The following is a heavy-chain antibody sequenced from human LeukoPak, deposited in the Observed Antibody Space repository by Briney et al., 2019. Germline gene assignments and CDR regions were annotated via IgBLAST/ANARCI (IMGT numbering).Heavy chain of an antibody. D-gene: IGHD3-10*01. J-gene: IGHJ5*01. CDR2: VSYDGVNK. CDR1: GLTLSSYA. Sequence: GRSLRLSCAASGLTLSSYAFHWVRQAPGKGLEWVAAVSYDGVNKYYADSVKGRFTISRDNFNNELQMNSLRIDDTAVYYCAGGVQGGSSWFDSWGEGRQVGVSS. CDR3: AGGVQGGSSWFDS. V-gene: IGHV3-30*04.